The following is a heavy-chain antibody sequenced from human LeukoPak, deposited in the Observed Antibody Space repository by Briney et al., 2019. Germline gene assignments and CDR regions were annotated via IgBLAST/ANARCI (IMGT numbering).Heavy chain of an antibody. Sequence: GGSLRLSCAASGFTVSSNYMSWVRQAPGKGLEWVSVIYSGGSTYYADSVKGRFTISRDNSKNTLYLQMNSLRAEDTAVYYCARMAYYYDSSGYYGGYGMDVWGQGTTVTVS. J-gene: IGHJ6*02. V-gene: IGHV3-66*02. CDR1: GFTVSSNY. CDR2: IYSGGST. D-gene: IGHD3-22*01. CDR3: ARMAYYYDSSGYYGGYGMDV.